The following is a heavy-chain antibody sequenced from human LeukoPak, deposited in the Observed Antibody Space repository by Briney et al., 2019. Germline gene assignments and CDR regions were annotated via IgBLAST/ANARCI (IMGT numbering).Heavy chain of an antibody. CDR3: ARVAGFWSDQGYYMDV. CDR2: IYYSGST. CDR1: GGSISSSSYY. J-gene: IGHJ6*03. D-gene: IGHD3-3*01. V-gene: IGHV4-39*07. Sequence: PSETLSLTCTVSGGSISSSSYYWGWIRQPPGKGLEWIGSIYYSGSTYYNPSLKSRVTMSVDTSKNQFSLTLNSVTAADTAVYYCARVAGFWSDQGYYMDVWGKGTTVTVSS.